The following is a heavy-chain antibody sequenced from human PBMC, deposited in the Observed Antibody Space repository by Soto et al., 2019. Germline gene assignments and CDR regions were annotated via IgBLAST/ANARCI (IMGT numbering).Heavy chain of an antibody. CDR1: GGAISGSYDY. Sequence: SVTLYLTCSFSGGAISGSYDYWGWLRQSPGKGPEWIGSVFYTGFTSYNPSLESRVSVSVDTSKNQFSLKVSGVSAADTAVYYCATSQKGYNWNYFDHWGQGALVTVSS. D-gene: IGHD1-20*01. J-gene: IGHJ4*02. V-gene: IGHV4-39*01. CDR3: ATSQKGYNWNYFDH. CDR2: VFYTGFT.